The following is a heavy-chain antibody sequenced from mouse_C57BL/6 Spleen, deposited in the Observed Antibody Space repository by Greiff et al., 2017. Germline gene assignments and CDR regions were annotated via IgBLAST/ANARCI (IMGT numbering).Heavy chain of an antibody. Sequence: QVQLQQPGTELVKPGASVKLSCKASGYTFTSYWMHWVKQRPGQGLEWIGNINPSNGGTNYNEKFKSKATLTVDKSSSTAYMQLSSLTSEDSAVDNCAIYDGYHYYAMGDWGQGTSVTVSS. D-gene: IGHD2-3*01. CDR1: GYTFTSYW. CDR2: INPSNGGT. CDR3: AIYDGYHYYAMGD. J-gene: IGHJ4*01. V-gene: IGHV1-53*01.